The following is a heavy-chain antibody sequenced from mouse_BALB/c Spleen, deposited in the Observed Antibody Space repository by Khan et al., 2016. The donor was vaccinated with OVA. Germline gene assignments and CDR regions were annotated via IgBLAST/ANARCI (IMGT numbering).Heavy chain of an antibody. J-gene: IGHJ1*01. V-gene: IGHV2-3*01. Sequence: QVQLKESGPGLVAPSQSLSITCTVSGFSLATYGVSWVRQPPGKGLEWLGIIWSDGSTNYHSALRSGLSISKDYSKSQVFLKLNSLQNDDTATYHCAKFYYGVVSNLYFDVWGAGTTVTVSS. CDR2: IWSDGST. D-gene: IGHD1-1*01. CDR1: GFSLATYG. CDR3: AKFYYGVVSNLYFDV.